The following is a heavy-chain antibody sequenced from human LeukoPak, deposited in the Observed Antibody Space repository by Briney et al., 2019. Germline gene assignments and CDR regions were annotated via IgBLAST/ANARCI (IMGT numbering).Heavy chain of an antibody. J-gene: IGHJ4*02. CDR1: GGSISSFY. V-gene: IGHV4-59*01. CDR2: IYYSGNT. D-gene: IGHD2-2*01. CDR3: ARMFTAGYCSSTTCSGEGVYFDY. Sequence: SKTLSLTCTVPGGSISSFYWSWIRQPPGKGLEWIGYIYYSGNTNYNPSLKSRVTLSIDTSKNQFSLKLSSVTAADTAIYYCARMFTAGYCSSTTCSGEGVYFDYWRQGTLVTVSS.